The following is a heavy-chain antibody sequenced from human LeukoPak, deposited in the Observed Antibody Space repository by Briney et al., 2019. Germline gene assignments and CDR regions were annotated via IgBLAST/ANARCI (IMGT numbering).Heavy chain of an antibody. J-gene: IGHJ4*02. CDR3: ALDCSGGSCYSGY. Sequence: GGSLRLSCAASGFTFSTYTVNWVRQAPGEGLEWVSSISSTGGYINYADSVKGRFTISRDNAKNSLYLQMNSLRAEDTAVYYCALDCSGGSCYSGYWGQGTLVTVSS. CDR1: GFTFSTYT. V-gene: IGHV3-21*01. D-gene: IGHD2-15*01. CDR2: ISSTGGYI.